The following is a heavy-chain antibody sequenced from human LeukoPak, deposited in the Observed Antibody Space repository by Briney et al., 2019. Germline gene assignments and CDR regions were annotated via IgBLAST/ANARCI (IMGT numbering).Heavy chain of an antibody. Sequence: GRSLRLSCAASGFTFSIYGIHWVRQAPGKGLEWVAVIWYDGSNKYYADSVKGRFTISRDNSKNTLYLQMNSLRAEDTAVYYCARDLVPYYDILTGYVGAFDIWGQGTMVTVSS. V-gene: IGHV3-33*01. CDR3: ARDLVPYYDILTGYVGAFDI. D-gene: IGHD3-9*01. CDR1: GFTFSIYG. J-gene: IGHJ3*02. CDR2: IWYDGSNK.